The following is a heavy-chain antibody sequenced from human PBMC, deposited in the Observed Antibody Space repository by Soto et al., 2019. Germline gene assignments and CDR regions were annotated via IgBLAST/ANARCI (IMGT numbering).Heavy chain of an antibody. Sequence: GGSLRLSCAASGFTFSSYGMHWVRQAPGKGLEWVAVIWYDGSNKYYADSVKGRFTISRDNSKNTLYLQMNSLRAEDTAVYYCARDPHIVVVPAAMPGPAYTRFGMDVWGQGTTVTVSS. V-gene: IGHV3-33*01. CDR2: IWYDGSNK. J-gene: IGHJ6*01. CDR3: ARDPHIVVVPAAMPGPAYTRFGMDV. D-gene: IGHD2-2*01. CDR1: GFTFSSYG.